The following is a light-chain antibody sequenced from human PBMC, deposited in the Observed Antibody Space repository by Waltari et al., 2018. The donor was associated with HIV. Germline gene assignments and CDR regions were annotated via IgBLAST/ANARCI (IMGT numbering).Light chain of an antibody. Sequence: QSALTQPASVSGSPGQSITISCTGTSSDVGGYNYVSWYQQHPGQAPKLMIYDVRNRPAGVANRFSGSKAGNTASLTISGLQAEDEADYYCSSYTSSSPYAFGTGTKVTVL. J-gene: IGLJ1*01. CDR2: DVR. CDR3: SSYTSSSPYA. V-gene: IGLV2-14*03. CDR1: SSDVGGYNY.